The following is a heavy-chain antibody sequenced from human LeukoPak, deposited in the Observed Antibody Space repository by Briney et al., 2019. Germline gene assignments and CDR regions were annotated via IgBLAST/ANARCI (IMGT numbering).Heavy chain of an antibody. CDR1: GFTFSSYV. J-gene: IGHJ4*02. CDR3: ARALFRRGYFDY. Sequence: PGGSLRLSCAASGFTFSSYVMHWVRQAPGKGLEWVAIISYDGSNEYYADSVKGRFTISRDNSKNTLYLQMNSLRAADTAVYYCARALFRRGYFDYWGQGTLVTVSS. CDR2: ISYDGSNE. D-gene: IGHD3-10*01. V-gene: IGHV3-30*04.